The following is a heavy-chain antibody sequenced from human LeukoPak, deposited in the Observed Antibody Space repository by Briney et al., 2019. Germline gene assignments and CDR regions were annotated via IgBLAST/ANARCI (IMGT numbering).Heavy chain of an antibody. CDR2: INPNSGRT. CDR3: ARDPPYNDFWSDYTIFDP. Sequence: GASVKVSCEASGYTFTGYYMHWVRQAPGQGLEWMGWINPNSGRTNYAQKLQGRVTMTGDTSISTAYMELTRLTSDDTAVYYCARDPPYNDFWSDYTIFDPWGQGTLVTVSS. CDR1: GYTFTGYY. D-gene: IGHD3-3*01. J-gene: IGHJ5*02. V-gene: IGHV1-2*02.